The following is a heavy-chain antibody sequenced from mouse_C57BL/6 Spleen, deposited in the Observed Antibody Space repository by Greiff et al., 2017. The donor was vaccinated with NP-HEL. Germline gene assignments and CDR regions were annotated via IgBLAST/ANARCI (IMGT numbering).Heavy chain of an antibody. D-gene: IGHD1-1*01. J-gene: IGHJ3*01. CDR3: ARTGYYGSSPWFAY. CDR2: ISSGSSTI. V-gene: IGHV5-17*01. CDR1: GFTFSDYG. Sequence: EVKLVESGGGLVKPGGSLKLSCAASGFTFSDYGMHWVRQAPEKGLEWVAYISSGSSTIYYADTVKGRFTISRDNAKNTLFLQMTSLRSEDTAMYYCARTGYYGSSPWFAYWGQGTLVTVSA.